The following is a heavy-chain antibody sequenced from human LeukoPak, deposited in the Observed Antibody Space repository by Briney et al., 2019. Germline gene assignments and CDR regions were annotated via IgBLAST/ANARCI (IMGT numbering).Heavy chain of an antibody. V-gene: IGHV3-21*01. Sequence: GGSLRLSCAASGFTFSSYSMNWVRQAPGKGLEWVSSISSSSSYIYYADSVKGRFTISRDNAKNSLYLQMNSLRAEDTAVYYCAREGSTVVTPFRNNWFDPWGQGTLVTVSS. D-gene: IGHD4-23*01. CDR2: ISSSSSYI. J-gene: IGHJ5*02. CDR3: AREGSTVVTPFRNNWFDP. CDR1: GFTFSSYS.